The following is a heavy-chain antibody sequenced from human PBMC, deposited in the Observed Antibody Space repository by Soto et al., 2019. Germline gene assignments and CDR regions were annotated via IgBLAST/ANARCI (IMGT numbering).Heavy chain of an antibody. CDR3: ARYAAKTAADTNYGMDV. CDR2: IIPIFGTA. Sequence: GASVKVSCKASGGTFSSYAISRVRQAPGQGLEWMGGIIPIFGTANYAQKFQGRVTITADESTSTAYMELSSLRSEDTAVYYCARYAAKTAADTNYGMDVWGQGTTVTVSS. D-gene: IGHD3-16*01. CDR1: GGTFSSYA. V-gene: IGHV1-69*13. J-gene: IGHJ6*02.